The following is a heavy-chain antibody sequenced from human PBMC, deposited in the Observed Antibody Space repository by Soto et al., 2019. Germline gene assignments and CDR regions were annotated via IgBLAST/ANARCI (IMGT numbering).Heavy chain of an antibody. D-gene: IGHD2-2*01. J-gene: IGHJ5*02. CDR1: GGPFSTYA. Sequence: QVHLVQSGAEVKKPGSSVKVSCKASGGPFSTYAISWVRQAPGQGLEWMGGIIPFFGTASYAQKFQGRVTITADKSTSTAFMELRSLRSEDTAIYYCARSALPAAINNWLDPWGQGTQITVS. V-gene: IGHV1-69*06. CDR2: IIPFFGTA. CDR3: ARSALPAAINNWLDP.